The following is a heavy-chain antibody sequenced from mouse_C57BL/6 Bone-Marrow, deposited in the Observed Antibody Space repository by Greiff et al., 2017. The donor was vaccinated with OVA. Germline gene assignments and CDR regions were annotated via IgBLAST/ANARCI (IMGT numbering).Heavy chain of an antibody. CDR2: IDPSDSYT. CDR3: ARPFYYYGSSLAY. Sequence: QVQLQQPGAELVMPGASVKLSCKASGYTFTSYWMHWVKQRPGQGLEWIGEIDPSDSYTNYNQKFKSKSTLTVDKSSSTAYMQLSSLTSEDSAVYYCARPFYYYGSSLAYWGQGTLVTVSA. CDR1: GYTFTSYW. V-gene: IGHV1-69*01. J-gene: IGHJ3*01. D-gene: IGHD1-1*01.